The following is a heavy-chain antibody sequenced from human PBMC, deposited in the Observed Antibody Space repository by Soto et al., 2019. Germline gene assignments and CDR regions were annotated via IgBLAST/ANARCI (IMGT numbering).Heavy chain of an antibody. CDR1: GGSTSSGDYY. V-gene: IGHV4-30-4*01. CDR3: ARYPRLDC. CDR2: IYYSGST. J-gene: IGHJ4*02. Sequence: SSETLSLTCTVSGGSTSSGDYYWSWIRQPPGKGLEWIGYIYYSGSTYYNPSLKSRVTISIDTSKNQFSLQLSSVTAADTAVYFCARYPRLDCWGQGTLVTVSS.